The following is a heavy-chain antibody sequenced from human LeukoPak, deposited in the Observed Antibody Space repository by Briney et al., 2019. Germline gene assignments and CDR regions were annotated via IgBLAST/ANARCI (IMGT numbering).Heavy chain of an antibody. Sequence: PSETLSLTCTVSGGSISNYYWSWTRQPPRKGLECIGYIYYTGSTNYNPSLKSRVTISVDTSKNQLTLKLSSVTAADTAVYYCARMGDYYASSDYRHDAFDIWGQGTMVTVSS. CDR1: GGSISNYY. CDR2: IYYTGST. D-gene: IGHD3-22*01. V-gene: IGHV4-59*01. J-gene: IGHJ3*02. CDR3: ARMGDYYASSDYRHDAFDI.